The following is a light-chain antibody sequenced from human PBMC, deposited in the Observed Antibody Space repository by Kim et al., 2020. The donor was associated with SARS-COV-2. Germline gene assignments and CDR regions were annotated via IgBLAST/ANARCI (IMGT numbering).Light chain of an antibody. CDR3: QQYGTSPYT. CDR1: QSVTSSF. V-gene: IGKV3-20*01. Sequence: LSLGERATLSCRASQSVTSSFLSWYQQKPGQAPRLLMYGASSRATGIPDRFSGSGSGTDFALTISRLEPEDFAVYYCQQYGTSPYTFGQGTKLEIK. CDR2: GAS. J-gene: IGKJ2*01.